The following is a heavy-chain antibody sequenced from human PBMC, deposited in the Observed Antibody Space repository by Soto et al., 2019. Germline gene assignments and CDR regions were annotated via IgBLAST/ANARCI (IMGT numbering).Heavy chain of an antibody. CDR2: IWYDGSRK. CDR1: GFTFSDYG. D-gene: IGHD4-17*01. CDR3: VRDPLERMATVSTDGY. Sequence: QVQLVESGGGVVQPGRSLRLSCAASGFTFSDYGMHWVRQAPGKGLEWVAIIWYDGSRKYYGDSVKGRFTISRDNSKNTLYLQMNSLRGEDTAVYYCVRDPLERMATVSTDGYWGQGTRVTVSS. V-gene: IGHV3-33*01. J-gene: IGHJ4*02.